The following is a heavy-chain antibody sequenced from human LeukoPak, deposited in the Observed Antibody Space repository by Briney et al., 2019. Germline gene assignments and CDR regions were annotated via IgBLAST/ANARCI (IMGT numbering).Heavy chain of an antibody. D-gene: IGHD6-13*01. J-gene: IGHJ6*02. Sequence: GGSLRLSCAASGFTFSSYWMSWVRQAPGKGLEWVANIKQDGSEKYYVDSVKGRFTISRDNAKNSLYLQMNSLRAEDTAVYYCARDLYSSSWYGGYYYYYGMDVWGQGTTVTVSS. V-gene: IGHV3-7*01. CDR2: IKQDGSEK. CDR3: ARDLYSSSWYGGYYYYYGMDV. CDR1: GFTFSSYW.